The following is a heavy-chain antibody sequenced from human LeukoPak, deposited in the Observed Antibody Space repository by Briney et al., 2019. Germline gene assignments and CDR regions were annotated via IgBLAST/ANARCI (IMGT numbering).Heavy chain of an antibody. D-gene: IGHD6-13*01. V-gene: IGHV4-38-2*02. Sequence: PSETLSLTCTVSGYSISSGYYWGWIRPPPGKGLEWIGSIYHSGSTYYNPSLKSRVTISVDTSKNQFSLKLSSVTAADTAVYYCARVSSSWYQDWYFDLWGRGTLVTVSS. CDR1: GYSISSGYY. CDR2: IYHSGST. CDR3: ARVSSSWYQDWYFDL. J-gene: IGHJ2*01.